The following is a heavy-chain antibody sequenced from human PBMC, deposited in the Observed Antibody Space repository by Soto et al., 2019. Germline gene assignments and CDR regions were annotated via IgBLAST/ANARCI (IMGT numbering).Heavy chain of an antibody. D-gene: IGHD3-10*01. Sequence: QVQLVESGGGVVQPGRSLRLSCAASGFIFSNYVMYWVRQAPGKGLEGVAFMSYDGTPKSYADSVKGRFTISRDNSQNSLYLQMNSLRPEDTGVYYCAREVLWSRYFDYWGQGTLVTVSS. CDR1: GFIFSNYV. CDR3: AREVLWSRYFDY. CDR2: MSYDGTPK. V-gene: IGHV3-30-3*01. J-gene: IGHJ4*02.